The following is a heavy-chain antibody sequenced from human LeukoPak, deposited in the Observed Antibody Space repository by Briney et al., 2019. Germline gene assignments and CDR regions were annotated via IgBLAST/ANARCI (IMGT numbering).Heavy chain of an antibody. D-gene: IGHD4/OR15-4a*01. CDR1: GFSFSISA. CDR3: VRDLT. Sequence: GGSLRLSCSASGFSFSISAMHWVRQAPGKGPQFVSAITTNGRSTYYADSVKGRFTISRDNSKSTLDLQMSSLRAEDTAVYYCVRDLTWGQGTLVTVSS. CDR2: ITTNGRST. V-gene: IGHV3-64D*06. J-gene: IGHJ4*02.